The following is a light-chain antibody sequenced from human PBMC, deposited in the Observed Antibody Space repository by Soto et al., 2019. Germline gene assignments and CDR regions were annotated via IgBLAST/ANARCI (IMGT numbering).Light chain of an antibody. CDR3: QQYNNWPRT. CDR2: GAS. V-gene: IGKV3-15*01. CDR1: QGVSSN. J-gene: IGKJ1*01. Sequence: IVMTQSPVTLSVSRGERATLSCRASQGVSSNLAWYQQRPGQAPRLLIFGASTRATGVPARISGSGSGTEFTLTISSLQSEDFAIYYCQQYNNWPRTFGQGTKVAIK.